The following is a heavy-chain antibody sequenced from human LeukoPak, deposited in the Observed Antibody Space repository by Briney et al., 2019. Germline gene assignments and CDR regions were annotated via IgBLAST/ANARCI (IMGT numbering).Heavy chain of an antibody. V-gene: IGHV3-7*01. CDR1: GFTFSRYW. Sequence: PGGSLRLSCAASGFTFSRYWMSWVRQAPGKGLEWVANIKQDGSEKYYVDSVKGRFTISRDNAKNSLYLQMNSLRAEDTAVYYCAGTPYNWNDGHYYFDYWGQGTLVTVSS. D-gene: IGHD1-20*01. CDR2: IKQDGSEK. CDR3: AGTPYNWNDGHYYFDY. J-gene: IGHJ4*02.